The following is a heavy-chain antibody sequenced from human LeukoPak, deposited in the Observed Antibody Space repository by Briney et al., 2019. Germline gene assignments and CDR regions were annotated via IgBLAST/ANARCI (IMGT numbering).Heavy chain of an antibody. D-gene: IGHD2-21*01. Sequence: SETLSLTCTVPGGSISRGRYYSSWIRQHPGKGLEWIGYIYNSGSTYYNPSLKSRVTISADTSKNQFSLKLSSVTAADTAVYYCARDTRGGDFGYHFDYWGQGTLVTVSS. V-gene: IGHV4-31*03. J-gene: IGHJ4*02. CDR1: GGSISRGRYY. CDR2: IYNSGST. CDR3: ARDTRGGDFGYHFDY.